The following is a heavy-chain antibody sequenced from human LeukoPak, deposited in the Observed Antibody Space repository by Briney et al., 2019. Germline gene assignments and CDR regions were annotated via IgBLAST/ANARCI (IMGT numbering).Heavy chain of an antibody. V-gene: IGHV3-23*01. J-gene: IGHJ5*02. D-gene: IGHD3-3*01. CDR2: ISGSGGST. Sequence: PGGSLRLSCAASGFTFSSYAMSWVRQAPGKGLEWVSAISGSGGSTYYADSVKGRFTISRDNSKNTLYLQMNSLRAEDTAVYYCAKDPPSYYDFWSGSNWFDPWGQGTLVTVSS. CDR3: AKDPPSYYDFWSGSNWFDP. CDR1: GFTFSSYA.